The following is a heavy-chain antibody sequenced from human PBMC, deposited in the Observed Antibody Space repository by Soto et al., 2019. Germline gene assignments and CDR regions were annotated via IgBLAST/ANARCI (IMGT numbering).Heavy chain of an antibody. D-gene: IGHD3-22*01. Sequence: QVQLVQSGAEVKKPGSSVKVSCKASGGTFSSYAISWVRQAPGQGLEWMGGIIPIFGTANYAQKFQGRVTITADESTSTAYMELSSLRSEDTAVYYCASDQTYYYDSSGYSLDYWGQGTLVTVSS. CDR3: ASDQTYYYDSSGYSLDY. V-gene: IGHV1-69*01. CDR2: IIPIFGTA. CDR1: GGTFSSYA. J-gene: IGHJ4*02.